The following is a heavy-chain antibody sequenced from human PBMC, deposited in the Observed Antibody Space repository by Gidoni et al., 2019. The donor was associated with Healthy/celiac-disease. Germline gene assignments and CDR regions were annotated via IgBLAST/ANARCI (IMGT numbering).Heavy chain of an antibody. CDR2: ISYDGSNK. V-gene: IGHV3-30*18. CDR1: GFTFSSYG. D-gene: IGHD1-1*01. J-gene: IGHJ4*02. CDR3: AKVVSNDSSGY. Sequence: QVQLVGSGGGVVQPGRSLRLSCAASGFTFSSYGMHWVRQAPGKGLEWVAVISYDGSNKYYADSVKGRFTISRDNSKNTLYLQMNSLRAEDTAVYYCAKVVSNDSSGYWGQGTLVTVSS.